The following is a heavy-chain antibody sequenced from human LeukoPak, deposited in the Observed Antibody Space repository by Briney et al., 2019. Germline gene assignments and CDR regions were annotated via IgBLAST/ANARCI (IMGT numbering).Heavy chain of an antibody. Sequence: ASVKVSCKASGYTFTGYYMHWVRQAPGQGLEWVGWINPNTGGTNYAQKFQGWVIMTRDTSISTAYMELSRLRSDDTAVYYCAREYYYDSRNPPDYWGQGTLVTVSS. J-gene: IGHJ4*02. V-gene: IGHV1-2*04. CDR3: AREYYYDSRNPPDY. CDR1: GYTFTGYY. CDR2: INPNTGGT. D-gene: IGHD3-22*01.